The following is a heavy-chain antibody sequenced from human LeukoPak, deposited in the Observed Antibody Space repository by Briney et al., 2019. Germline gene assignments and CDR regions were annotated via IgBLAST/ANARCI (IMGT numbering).Heavy chain of an antibody. J-gene: IGHJ4*02. D-gene: IGHD3-10*01. CDR1: GGSISSYY. V-gene: IGHV4-59*01. Sequence: SETLSLTCTVSGGSISSYYWSWIRQPPGKGLEWIGYIYYSGSTNYNPSLKSRVTISVDTSKNQFSLKLSSVTAAGTAVYYCARDYYGSGSYIPFDYWGQGTLVTVSS. CDR3: ARDYYGSGSYIPFDY. CDR2: IYYSGST.